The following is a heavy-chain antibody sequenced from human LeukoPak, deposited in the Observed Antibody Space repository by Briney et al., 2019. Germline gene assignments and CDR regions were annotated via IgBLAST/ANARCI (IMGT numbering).Heavy chain of an antibody. V-gene: IGHV4-4*02. Sequence: SETLSLTCAVSGGSISSSNWWSWVRQPPGKGLEWIGEIYHSGSTNYNPSLKSRVTISVDKSKNQFSLKLSSVTAADTAVYYCARWAISSGWPAFDIWGQGTMVTVSS. CDR1: GGSISSSNW. CDR3: ARWAISSGWPAFDI. J-gene: IGHJ3*02. D-gene: IGHD6-19*01. CDR2: IYHSGST.